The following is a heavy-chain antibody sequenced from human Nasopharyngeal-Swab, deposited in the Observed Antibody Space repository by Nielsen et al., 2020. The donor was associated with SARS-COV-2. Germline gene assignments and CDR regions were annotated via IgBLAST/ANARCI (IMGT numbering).Heavy chain of an antibody. CDR3: ARQGTRCSGGSCYWDAFDI. Sequence: WIRQPPGKGLEWIGSIYYSGSTYYNPSLKSRVTISVDTSKNKFSLKLRSVTAADTAVYYCARQGTRCSGGSCYWDAFDIWGQGTMVTVSS. V-gene: IGHV4-39*01. CDR2: IYYSGST. D-gene: IGHD2-15*01. J-gene: IGHJ3*02.